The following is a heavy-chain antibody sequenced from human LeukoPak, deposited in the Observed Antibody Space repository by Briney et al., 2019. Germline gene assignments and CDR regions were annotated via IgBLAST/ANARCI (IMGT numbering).Heavy chain of an antibody. D-gene: IGHD1-26*01. CDR2: IYYSGST. Sequence: PSETLSLTCTVSGGSISSSSYYWGWIRQPPGKGLEWIGSIYYSGSTYYNPSLKSRVTISVDTSKNQFSLKLSSVTAADTAVYYCARHRESVGATEVDYWGQGTLVTVSS. J-gene: IGHJ4*02. CDR1: GGSISSSSYY. CDR3: ARHRESVGATEVDY. V-gene: IGHV4-39*01.